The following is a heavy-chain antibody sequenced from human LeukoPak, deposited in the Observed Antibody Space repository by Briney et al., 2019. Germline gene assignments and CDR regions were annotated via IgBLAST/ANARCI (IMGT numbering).Heavy chain of an antibody. CDR3: ARDRVGFPDY. V-gene: IGHV1-69*05. J-gene: IGHJ4*02. CDR2: IIPIFGTA. D-gene: IGHD2/OR15-2a*01. Sequence: ASVKVSCKASGGTFSSYAISWVRQAPGQGLEWMGGIIPIFGTANYAQKLQGRVTMTTDTSTSTAYMELRSLRSDDTAVYYCARDRVGFPDYWGQGTLVTVSS. CDR1: GGTFSSYA.